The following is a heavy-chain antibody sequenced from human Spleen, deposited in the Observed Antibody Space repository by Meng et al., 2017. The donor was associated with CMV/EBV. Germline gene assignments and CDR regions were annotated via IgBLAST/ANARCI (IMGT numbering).Heavy chain of an antibody. D-gene: IGHD2-2*02. J-gene: IGHJ4*02. CDR3: ARNLEEALTLGQVVAVAAAIRGADY. Sequence: MHWVRQAPGQGLEWMGIINPSSGSTTYAQKFQGRVTMTRDTSTSTVYMDLSSLRSEDTAVYYCARNLEEALTLGQVVAVAAAIRGADYWGQGTLVTVSS. V-gene: IGHV1-46*01. CDR2: INPSSGST.